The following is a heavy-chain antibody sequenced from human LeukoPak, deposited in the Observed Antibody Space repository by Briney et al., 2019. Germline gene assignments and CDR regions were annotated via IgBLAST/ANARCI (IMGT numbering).Heavy chain of an antibody. Sequence: PGGSLRLSCAASGFTFSSYAMNWVRQAPGKGLEWVSAISASGGSTYYADSVKGRFTISRDNSKNTLYLQMNSLRAEDTAVYYCAKKWVRGVIPSHSDFWGQGTLVTVSS. J-gene: IGHJ4*02. D-gene: IGHD3-10*01. CDR2: ISASGGST. CDR3: AKKWVRGVIPSHSDF. CDR1: GFTFSSYA. V-gene: IGHV3-23*01.